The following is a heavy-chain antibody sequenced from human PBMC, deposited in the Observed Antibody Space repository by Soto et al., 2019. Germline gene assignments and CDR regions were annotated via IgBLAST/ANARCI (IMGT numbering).Heavy chain of an antibody. Sequence: GGSLRLSCAASGLTFSSDWMNWVRQAPGKGLEWVANIKEDGGEIYYMDSVKGRFTISRDNAKNSLYLQMNSLRAGDTAVYYCARGRYGSSPQRYYYYGLDVWGQGTTVTVSS. J-gene: IGHJ6*02. D-gene: IGHD6-19*01. CDR3: ARGRYGSSPQRYYYYGLDV. CDR2: IKEDGGEI. CDR1: GLTFSSDW. V-gene: IGHV3-7*05.